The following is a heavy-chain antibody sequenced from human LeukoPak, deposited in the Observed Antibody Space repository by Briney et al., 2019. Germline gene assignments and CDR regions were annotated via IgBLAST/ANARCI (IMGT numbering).Heavy chain of an antibody. Sequence: PSETLSLTCTVSGGSISSYYWSWIRQPPGKGLEWIGYIYYSGSTNYNPSLKSRVTISVDTSKNQFSLKLSSVTAADTAVYYCARHAVYGDYGGVDYWGQGTPVTVSS. CDR2: IYYSGST. V-gene: IGHV4-59*08. CDR1: GGSISSYY. D-gene: IGHD4-17*01. J-gene: IGHJ4*02. CDR3: ARHAVYGDYGGVDY.